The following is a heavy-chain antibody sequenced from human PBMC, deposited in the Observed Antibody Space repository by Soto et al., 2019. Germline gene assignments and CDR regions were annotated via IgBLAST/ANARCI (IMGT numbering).Heavy chain of an antibody. CDR2: VYNSERP. J-gene: IGHJ3*02. CDR3: ARAPGNGAFNI. V-gene: IGHV4-61*01. Sequence: QVQLQESGPGLVKPSETLSLTCAVSGVSVRSGSYYWSWIRQPPGKGLEWIGYVYNSERPNYNPSLKSRVTISVDTSKNQFSLKLSSVTAADTAVYYCARAPGNGAFNIWGQGTMVTVSS. CDR1: GVSVRSGSYY.